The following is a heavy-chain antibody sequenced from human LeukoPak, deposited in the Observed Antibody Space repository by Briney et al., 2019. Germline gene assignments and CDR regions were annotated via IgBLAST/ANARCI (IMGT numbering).Heavy chain of an antibody. V-gene: IGHV3-33*08. J-gene: IGHJ5*02. CDR3: ARFVVVAANWFDP. Sequence: PGGSLRLSCAAPGFTFSSYGMHWVRQAPGKGLEWVAFIRYDGSNKYYADSVKGRFTISRDNSKNTLYLQMNSLRAEDTAVYYCARFVVVAANWFDPWGQGTLVTVSS. D-gene: IGHD2-15*01. CDR1: GFTFSSYG. CDR2: IRYDGSNK.